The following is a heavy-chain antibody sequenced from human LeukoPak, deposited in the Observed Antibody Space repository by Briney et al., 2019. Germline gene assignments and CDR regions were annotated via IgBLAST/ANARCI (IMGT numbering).Heavy chain of an antibody. CDR1: GGSFSGYY. V-gene: IGHV4-34*01. CDR2: IYYSGST. CDR3: ARMSGSYYYYFDY. J-gene: IGHJ4*02. Sequence: PSETLSLTCAVYGGSFSGYYWSWIRQPPGKGLEWIGSIYYSGSTYYNPSLKSRVTISVDTSKNQFSLKLSSVTAADTAVYYCARMSGSYYYYFDYWGQGTLVTVSS. D-gene: IGHD1-26*01.